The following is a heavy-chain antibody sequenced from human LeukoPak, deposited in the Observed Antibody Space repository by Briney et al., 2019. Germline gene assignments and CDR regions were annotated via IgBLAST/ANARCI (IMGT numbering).Heavy chain of an antibody. CDR2: IYHSGST. D-gene: IGHD2-15*01. CDR1: GYSISSGYY. V-gene: IGHV4-38-2*02. CDR3: AREGRCSGGSCYSDY. J-gene: IGHJ4*02. Sequence: SETLSLTCTVSGYSISSGYYWGWIRQPPGKGLEWIGSIYHSGSTYYNPSLKSRVTISVDTSKNQFSLKLSSVTAADTAVYYCAREGRCSGGSCYSDYWGQGTLVTVSS.